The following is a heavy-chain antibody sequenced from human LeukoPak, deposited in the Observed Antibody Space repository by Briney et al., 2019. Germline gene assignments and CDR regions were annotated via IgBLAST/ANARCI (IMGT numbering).Heavy chain of an antibody. CDR3: TIRAPTAYGHYLDS. V-gene: IGHV4-4*09. CDR2: IHTNGRT. J-gene: IGHJ4*02. D-gene: IGHD3-10*01. Sequence: SETLSLTCTVSCDSISSYYWSWIRQTPGKGVEWSWYIHTNGRTNYSPSLKSRVTISVDSSKNPPSLMLSSVTAADTAVYYCTIRAPTAYGHYLDSWGQGTVVTVSA. CDR1: CDSISSYY.